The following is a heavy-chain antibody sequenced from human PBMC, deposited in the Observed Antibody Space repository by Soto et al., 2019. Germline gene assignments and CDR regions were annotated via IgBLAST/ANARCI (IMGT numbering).Heavy chain of an antibody. Sequence: EVQLVESGGGLVQPGRSLRLSCAASGFTFDDYAMHWVRQAPGKGLEWVSGISWNSGSIGYADSVKGRFTISRDNAKNSLYLQMNSLRAEDTALYYCAKDCYYGSGSYYGLDWGQGTLVTVSS. CDR3: AKDCYYGSGSYYGLD. J-gene: IGHJ4*02. CDR2: ISWNSGSI. D-gene: IGHD3-10*01. CDR1: GFTFDDYA. V-gene: IGHV3-9*01.